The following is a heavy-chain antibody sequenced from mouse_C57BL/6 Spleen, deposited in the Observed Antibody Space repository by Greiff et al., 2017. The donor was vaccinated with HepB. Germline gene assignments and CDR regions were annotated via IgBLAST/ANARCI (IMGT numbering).Heavy chain of an antibody. J-gene: IGHJ2*01. CDR2: INPNYGTT. D-gene: IGHD4-1*02. CDR1: GYSFTDYN. CDR3: ARLSATGNYFDY. V-gene: IGHV1-39*01. Sequence: EVKLMESGPELVKPGASVKISCKASGYSFTDYNMNWVKQSNGKSLEWIGVINPNYGTTSYNQKFKGKATLTVDQSSSTAYMQLNSLTSEDSAVYYCARLSATGNYFDYWGQGTTLTVSS.